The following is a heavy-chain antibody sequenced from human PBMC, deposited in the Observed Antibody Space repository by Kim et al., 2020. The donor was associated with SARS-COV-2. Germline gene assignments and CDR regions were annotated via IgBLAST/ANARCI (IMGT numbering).Heavy chain of an antibody. J-gene: IGHJ4*02. Sequence: YNHSFQSTVTISVATSKNQFSLKLSSVTAADTAVYYCVRRGDKGGFYFDYWGQGTLVTVSS. V-gene: IGHV4-59*08. CDR3: VRRGDKGGFYFDY.